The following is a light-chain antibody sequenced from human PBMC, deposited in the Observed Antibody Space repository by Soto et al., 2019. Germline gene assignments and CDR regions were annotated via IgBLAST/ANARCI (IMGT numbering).Light chain of an antibody. CDR2: WAS. V-gene: IGKV4-1*01. Sequence: DVVMTQSPDSLAVSLGERATINCKSSQSVLYSSNNKNYLAWYQQKPGQPPKLLIYWASTRESGVPDQFSGSGSGTDFPLTISSLQAEDVAVYYCQQYYDTPLTFGQGTKVDIK. CDR1: QSVLYSSNNKNY. J-gene: IGKJ1*01. CDR3: QQYYDTPLT.